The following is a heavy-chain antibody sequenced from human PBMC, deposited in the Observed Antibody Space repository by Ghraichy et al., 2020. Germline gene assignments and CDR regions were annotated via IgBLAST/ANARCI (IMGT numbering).Heavy chain of an antibody. CDR3: ANTWSYSHGS. CDR2: ISGSDGST. D-gene: IGHD4-11*01. J-gene: IGHJ5*02. CDR1: GFTFSNYA. V-gene: IGHV3-23*01. Sequence: GESLNISCAASGFTFSNYAMTWVCQVPGKGLEWVAVISGSDGSTYYADSVKGRFTISRDNSINMLYLQLNSLRAADTALYYCANTWSYSHGSWGQGTRGNVSS.